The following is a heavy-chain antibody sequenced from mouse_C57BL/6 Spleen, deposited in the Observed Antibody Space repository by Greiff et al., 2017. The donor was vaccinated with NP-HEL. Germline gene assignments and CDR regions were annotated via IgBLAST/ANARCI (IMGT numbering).Heavy chain of an antibody. CDR2: INYDGSST. J-gene: IGHJ1*03. V-gene: IGHV5-16*01. CDR1: GFTFSDYY. CDR3: ARVYYDYDGHFDV. Sequence: EVHLVESEGGLVQPGSSMKLSCTASGFTFSDYYMAWVRQVPEKGLEWVANINYDGSSTYYLDSLKSRFIISRDNAKNILYLQMSSLKSEDTATYYCARVYYDYDGHFDVWGTGTTVTVSS. D-gene: IGHD2-4*01.